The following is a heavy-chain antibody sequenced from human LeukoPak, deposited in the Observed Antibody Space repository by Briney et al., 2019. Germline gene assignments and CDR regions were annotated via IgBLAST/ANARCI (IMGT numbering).Heavy chain of an antibody. J-gene: IGHJ3*02. CDR2: IYYSGST. D-gene: IGHD6-19*01. V-gene: IGHV4-59*08. Sequence: SETLSLTCTVSGGSISSYYWSWIRQPPGKGLEWIGYIYYSGSTNYNPSLKSRVTISVDTSKNQFSLKLSSVTAADTAVYYCATSGYSSGWYLYAFDIWGQGTMVTVSS. CDR1: GGSISSYY. CDR3: ATSGYSSGWYLYAFDI.